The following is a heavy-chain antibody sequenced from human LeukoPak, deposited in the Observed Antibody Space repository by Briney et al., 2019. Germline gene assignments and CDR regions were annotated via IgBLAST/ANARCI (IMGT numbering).Heavy chain of an antibody. CDR3: AGGWVTAIDY. Sequence: SETLSLTCAVYGGSFSGYYWSWIRQPPGKGLEWIGEINHSGSTNYNPSLKSRVTISVDTSKNQFSLKLSSVTAADTAVYYCAGGWVTAIDYWGQGTLVTVSS. CDR1: GGSFSGYY. CDR2: INHSGST. D-gene: IGHD2-21*02. J-gene: IGHJ4*02. V-gene: IGHV4-34*01.